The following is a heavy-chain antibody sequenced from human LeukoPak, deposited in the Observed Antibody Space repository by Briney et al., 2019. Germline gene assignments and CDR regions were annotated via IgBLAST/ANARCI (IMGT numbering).Heavy chain of an antibody. J-gene: IGHJ5*02. CDR2: IYPGDSDT. CDR3: ARRPGYSYGSGWFDP. V-gene: IGHV5-51*01. Sequence: GESLQISCKGSGYSFTSYWIGWVRQLPGKGLEWMGIIYPGDSDTRYSPSFQGQVTISADKSISTAHLQWSSLKASDTAMYYCARRPGYSYGSGWFDPWGQGTLVTVSS. D-gene: IGHD5-18*01. CDR1: GYSFTSYW.